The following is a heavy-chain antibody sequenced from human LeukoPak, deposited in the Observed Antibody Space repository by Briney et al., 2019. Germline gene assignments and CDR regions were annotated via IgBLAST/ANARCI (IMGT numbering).Heavy chain of an antibody. Sequence: GGSLRLSCAASEFTFSSYSMNWVRQAPGRGLEWVAVISYDGSNKYYADSVKGRFSISRDNSKNTLYLQMNSLRAEDTAVYYCARRYDGFDYWGQGTLVTVSS. CDR1: EFTFSSYS. CDR3: ARRYDGFDY. J-gene: IGHJ4*02. D-gene: IGHD3-3*01. CDR2: ISYDGSNK. V-gene: IGHV3-30*03.